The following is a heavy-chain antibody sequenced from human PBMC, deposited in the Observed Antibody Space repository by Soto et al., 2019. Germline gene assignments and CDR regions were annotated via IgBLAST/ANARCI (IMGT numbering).Heavy chain of an antibody. J-gene: IGHJ3*02. V-gene: IGHV4-59*08. CDR2: IYYSGST. CDR1: GGSISSYY. Sequence: SSETLSLTCTVSGGSISSYYWSWIRQPPGKGLEWIGYIYYSGSTNYNPSLKSRVTISVDTSKNQFSLKLSSVTAADTAVYYCARPTTSAFDIWGQGTMVTVSS. CDR3: ARPTTSAFDI. D-gene: IGHD4-4*01.